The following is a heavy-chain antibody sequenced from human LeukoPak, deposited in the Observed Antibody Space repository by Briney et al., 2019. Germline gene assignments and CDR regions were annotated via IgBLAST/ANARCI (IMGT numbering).Heavy chain of an antibody. V-gene: IGHV3-21*01. J-gene: IGHJ6*02. CDR2: ISSSSSYI. CDR3: ARDRIVVVPAVNYYYGMDV. D-gene: IGHD2-2*01. CDR1: GFTFSSYS. Sequence: GGSLRLSCAASGFTFSSYSMNWVRQAPGKGLEWVSSISSSSSYIYYADSVKGRFTISRDNAKNSLYLQMNSLRAEDTAVCYCARDRIVVVPAVNYYYGMDVWGQGTTVTVSS.